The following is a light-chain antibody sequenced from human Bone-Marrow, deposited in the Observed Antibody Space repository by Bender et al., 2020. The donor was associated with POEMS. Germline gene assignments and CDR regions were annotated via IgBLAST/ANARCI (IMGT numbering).Light chain of an antibody. CDR3: TSWDDSLDAVV. CDR1: SSNIGSRN. Sequence: QSVLTQPPSASGAPGQRVTIACSGGSSNIGSRNVNWYQQVPGTAPRLLISHNNQRPSGVPDRFSGSKSGTSASLAISGLQSEDEAIYYCTSWDDSLDAVVFGGGTKLTVL. J-gene: IGLJ2*01. CDR2: HNN. V-gene: IGLV1-44*01.